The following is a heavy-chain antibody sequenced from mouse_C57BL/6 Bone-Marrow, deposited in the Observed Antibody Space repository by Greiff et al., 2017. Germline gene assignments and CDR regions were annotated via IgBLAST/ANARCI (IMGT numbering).Heavy chain of an antibody. V-gene: IGHV1-81*01. CDR2: IYPRSGNT. CDR1: GYTFTSYG. J-gene: IGHJ3*01. D-gene: IGHD2-4*01. CDR3: ARGGIYYDYDAWFAY. Sequence: VQLQQSGAELARPGASVKLSCKASGYTFTSYGISWVKQRTGQGLEWIGEIYPRSGNTYYNEKFKGKAALTADKSSSTAYMELRSLTSEDSAVYFGARGGIYYDYDAWFAYWGQGTLVTVSA.